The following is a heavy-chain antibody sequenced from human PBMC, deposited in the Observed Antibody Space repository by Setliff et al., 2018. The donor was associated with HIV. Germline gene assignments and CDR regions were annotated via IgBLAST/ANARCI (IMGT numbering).Heavy chain of an antibody. J-gene: IGHJ3*01. CDR3: ARHLGYASPHDTFDL. CDR2: IYTSGST. CDR1: GDSISRYY. V-gene: IGHV4-59*08. D-gene: IGHD2-2*01. Sequence: PSETLSLTCTVSGDSISRYYWSWIRQPPGKGLEWIGYIYTSGSTTYNPSLKSRVSISIDKSKKQFSLKVTSVTATDTAVYYCARHLGYASPHDTFDLWGQGTTVTVSS.